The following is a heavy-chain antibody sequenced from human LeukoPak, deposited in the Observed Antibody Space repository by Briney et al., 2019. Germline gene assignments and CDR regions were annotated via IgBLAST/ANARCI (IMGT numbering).Heavy chain of an antibody. Sequence: PSETLSLTCTVSGGSISSGGYYWSWIRQPPGKGLEWIGYIYHSGSTYYNPSLKSRVTISVDRSKNQFSLKLSSVTAAGTAVYYCARENAARLDYWGQGTLVTVSS. V-gene: IGHV4-30-2*01. CDR2: IYHSGST. D-gene: IGHD6-6*01. CDR1: GGSISSGGYY. CDR3: ARENAARLDY. J-gene: IGHJ4*02.